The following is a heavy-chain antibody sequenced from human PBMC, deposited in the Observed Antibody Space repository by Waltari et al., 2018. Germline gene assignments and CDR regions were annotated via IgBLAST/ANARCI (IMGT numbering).Heavy chain of an antibody. Sequence: QVQLVQTGAEVKKPGSSVKVSCKSSEGTFSSNANSWVGKAPGTGPEWMGGIIPIFGTATYAQKFHGRVTITTDESTSTAYMELSSLRSEDTAVYYCARDWIVPAARSPPARRGMDVWGQGTTVTVSS. CDR3: ARDWIVPAARSPPARRGMDV. V-gene: IGHV1-69*05. CDR2: IIPIFGTA. CDR1: EGTFSSNA. J-gene: IGHJ6*02. D-gene: IGHD2-2*01.